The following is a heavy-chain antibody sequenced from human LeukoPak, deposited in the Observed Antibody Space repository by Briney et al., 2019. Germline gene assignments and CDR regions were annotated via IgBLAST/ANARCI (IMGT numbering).Heavy chain of an antibody. D-gene: IGHD5-12*01. CDR3: TRVIVATKDY. CDR2: IRSKVYGGTP. Sequence: GGSLRLSCTGSGFTLGDYAMNWVRQAPGKGLDWVGFIRSKVYGGTPEYAASVKGRFTISRDDSKSIAYLQMNSLKTEDTAVYYCTRVIVATKDYWGQGNLVTVSS. CDR1: GFTLGDYA. J-gene: IGHJ4*02. V-gene: IGHV3-49*04.